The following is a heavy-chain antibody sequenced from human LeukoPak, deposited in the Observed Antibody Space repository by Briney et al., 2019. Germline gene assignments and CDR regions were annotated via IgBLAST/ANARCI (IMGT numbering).Heavy chain of an antibody. Sequence: SVKVSCKASGGTFSGYAISWVRQAPGQGLEWMGGIIPTFGTVNYAQRFQGRVTITADESTSTGYMELSSLRSEDTAVYYCARDREVGATTLAFDYWGQGTLVTVSS. D-gene: IGHD1-26*01. V-gene: IGHV1-69*13. J-gene: IGHJ4*02. CDR3: ARDREVGATTLAFDY. CDR1: GGTFSGYA. CDR2: IIPTFGTV.